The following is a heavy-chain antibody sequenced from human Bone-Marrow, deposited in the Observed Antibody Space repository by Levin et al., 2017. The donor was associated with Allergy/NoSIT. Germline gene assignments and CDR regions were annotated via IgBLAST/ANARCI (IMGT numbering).Heavy chain of an antibody. CDR3: AILGGRIPVGKLSFRGPAPWGEDVIDV. CDR2: INPASGGT. J-gene: IGHJ3*01. D-gene: IGHD3-16*02. CDR1: GYTFTDYY. V-gene: IGHV1-2*06. Sequence: GASVKVSCESSGYTFTDYYLHWVRQAPGQGLEWMGRINPASGGTNYAQNFQGRVTMTRDTSIATAFMELNRLRSDDTAVYYCAILGGRIPVGKLSFRGPAPWGEDVIDVWGHGTMVVVSP.